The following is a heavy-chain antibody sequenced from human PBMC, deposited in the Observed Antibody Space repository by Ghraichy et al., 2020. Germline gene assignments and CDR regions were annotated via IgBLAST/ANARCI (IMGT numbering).Heavy chain of an antibody. CDR2: ISWDGGST. J-gene: IGHJ4*02. CDR1: GFTFDDYT. Sequence: GGSLRLSCAASGFTFDDYTMHWVRQAPGKGLEWVSLISWDGGSTYYADSVKGRFTISRDNSKNSLYLQMNSLRTEDTALYYCAKDKAAGKTYFDYWGQGTLVTVSS. CDR3: AKDKAAGKTYFDY. D-gene: IGHD6-13*01. V-gene: IGHV3-43*01.